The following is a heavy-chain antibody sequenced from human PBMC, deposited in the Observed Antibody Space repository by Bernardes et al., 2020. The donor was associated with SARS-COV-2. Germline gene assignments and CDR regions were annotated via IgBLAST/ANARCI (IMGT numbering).Heavy chain of an antibody. Sequence: GGSLRLSCAASGFTVSSNYMSWVRPTPGKGLEWVSVIYSGDSGGNTYYADSVKGRFTISRDNSKNTLYLQMNSLRAEDTAVYYCARGPYASGSYFPPGFDYWGQGALVTVSS. CDR3: ARGPYASGSYFPPGFDY. V-gene: IGHV3-53*01. CDR1: GFTVSSNY. CDR2: IYSGDSGGNT. D-gene: IGHD3-10*01. J-gene: IGHJ4*02.